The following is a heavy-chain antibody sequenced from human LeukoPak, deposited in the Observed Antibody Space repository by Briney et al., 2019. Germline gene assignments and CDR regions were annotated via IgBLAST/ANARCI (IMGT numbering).Heavy chain of an antibody. CDR2: IKQDGSEK. Sequence: GGSLRLSCAASGFTVSSNYMSWVRQAPGKGLEWVANIKQDGSEKYYVDSVKGRFTISRGNAKNSLYLQMNSLRAEDTAVYYCARDRGWRYYYYYGMDVWGQGTTVTVSS. D-gene: IGHD3-10*01. CDR1: GFTVSSNY. CDR3: ARDRGWRYYYYYGMDV. V-gene: IGHV3-7*01. J-gene: IGHJ6*02.